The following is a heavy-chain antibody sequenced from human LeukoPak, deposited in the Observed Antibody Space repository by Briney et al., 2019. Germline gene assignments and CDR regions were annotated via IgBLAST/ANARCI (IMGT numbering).Heavy chain of an antibody. Sequence: GGSLRLSCAASGFTFSAYWMHWVRHAPGKGLVWVSRVKYDGSTTAYADSVKGRFTISRDNTRNILYLEMNSLRVEDTAVYYCARDLNWLLFDYWGQGALVTVSS. CDR1: GFTFSAYW. V-gene: IGHV3-74*01. D-gene: IGHD3/OR15-3a*01. J-gene: IGHJ4*02. CDR2: VKYDGSTT. CDR3: ARDLNWLLFDY.